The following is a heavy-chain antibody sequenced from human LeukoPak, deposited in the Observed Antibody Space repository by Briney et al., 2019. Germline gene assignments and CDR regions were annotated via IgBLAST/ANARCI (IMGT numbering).Heavy chain of an antibody. Sequence: SETLSLTCTVSGGSISNHYWTWIRQPPGKGLEWIGYIHYSGSTNYNPSLKSRVTISVDTSKNQFSLKLSSVTAADTAVYYCARGGPRGYYYFDYWGQGTLVTVSS. CDR1: GGSISNHY. D-gene: IGHD1-26*01. CDR3: ARGGPRGYYYFDY. CDR2: IHYSGST. J-gene: IGHJ4*02. V-gene: IGHV4-59*11.